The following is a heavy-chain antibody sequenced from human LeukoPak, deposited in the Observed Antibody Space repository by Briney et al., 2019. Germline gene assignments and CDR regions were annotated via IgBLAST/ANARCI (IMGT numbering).Heavy chain of an antibody. CDR1: GGSISSYY. CDR3: ARHLRDSGSYDY. J-gene: IGHJ4*02. CDR2: IYYSGST. V-gene: IGHV4-59*08. Sequence: SETLSLTCTVSGGSISSYYRSWIRQPPGKGLEWIGYIYYSGSTNYNPSLKSRVTISVDTSKNQFSLKLSSVTAADTAVYYCARHLRDSGSYDYWGQGTLVTVSS. D-gene: IGHD1-26*01.